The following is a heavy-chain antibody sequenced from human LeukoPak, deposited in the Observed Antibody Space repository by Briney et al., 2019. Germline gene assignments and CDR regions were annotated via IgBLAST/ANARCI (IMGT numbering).Heavy chain of an antibody. CDR3: ARVQNYYDSSGYYVAYYYYGMDV. Sequence: SETLSLTCTVSGGSISSYYWSWIRQPAGKGLEWIGRIYTSGSTNYNPSPKSRVTMSVDTSKNQFSLKLSSVTAADTAVYYCARVQNYYDSSGYYVAYYYYGMDVWGQGTTVTVSS. CDR1: GGSISSYY. J-gene: IGHJ6*02. CDR2: IYTSGST. V-gene: IGHV4-4*07. D-gene: IGHD3-22*01.